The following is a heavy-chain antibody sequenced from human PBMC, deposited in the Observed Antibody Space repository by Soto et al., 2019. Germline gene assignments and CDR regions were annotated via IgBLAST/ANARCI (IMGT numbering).Heavy chain of an antibody. V-gene: IGHV3-74*01. D-gene: IGHD1-26*01. CDR1: GFTFNTW. CDR2: IDSDGSIT. Sequence: GGSLRLSCAASGFTFNTWMHWVRQAPGEGLVWVSSIDSDGSITSYADSVKGRFTISRDNAKNTLYLQMNSLRAEDTAVYYCATLGLKQAFWGQGTLVTVSS. CDR3: ATLGLKQAF. J-gene: IGHJ4*02.